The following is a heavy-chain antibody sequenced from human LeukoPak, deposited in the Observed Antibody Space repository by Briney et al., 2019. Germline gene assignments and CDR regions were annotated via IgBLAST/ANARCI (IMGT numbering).Heavy chain of an antibody. Sequence: ASVKVSCKASGYTFTSYYMHWVRQAPGQWLEWMGIINPSGGSTSYAQKFQGRVTMTRDTSTSTVYMELSSLRSEDTAVYYCARDNYDFWSGFSPPPYNWFDPWGQGTLVTVSS. V-gene: IGHV1-46*01. D-gene: IGHD3-3*01. CDR2: INPSGGST. CDR1: GYTFTSYY. J-gene: IGHJ5*02. CDR3: ARDNYDFWSGFSPPPYNWFDP.